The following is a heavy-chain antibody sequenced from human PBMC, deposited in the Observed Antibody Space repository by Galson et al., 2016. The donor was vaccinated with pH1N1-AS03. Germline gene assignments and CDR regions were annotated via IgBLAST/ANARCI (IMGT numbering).Heavy chain of an antibody. Sequence: SLRLSCAVSGFTFSNAWMSWVRQAPGKGLEWIASIYHRGYTHYNPSLQSRVTISMDVAKNQFFLEMRSVSAADTAVYYCARPYGGGYWGQGTRVTVSS. CDR1: GFTFSNAW. V-gene: IGHV4-4*02. CDR2: IYHRGYT. J-gene: IGHJ4*02. CDR3: ARPYGGGY. D-gene: IGHD4-23*01.